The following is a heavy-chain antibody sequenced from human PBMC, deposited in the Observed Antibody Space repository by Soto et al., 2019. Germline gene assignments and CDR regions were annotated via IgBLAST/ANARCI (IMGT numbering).Heavy chain of an antibody. CDR3: ARGRPDYTQILYGMDV. CDR1: GFTISSYW. D-gene: IGHD4-4*01. CDR2: IKQDGSEK. Sequence: PGGSLRLSCAASGFTISSYWMSWVRQAPGKGLEWGANIKQDGSEKYYVDSVKGRFTISRDRAKNSLYLQMNSLRAEDTAVYYCARGRPDYTQILYGMDVWRQGTTATVSS. V-gene: IGHV3-7*03. J-gene: IGHJ6*02.